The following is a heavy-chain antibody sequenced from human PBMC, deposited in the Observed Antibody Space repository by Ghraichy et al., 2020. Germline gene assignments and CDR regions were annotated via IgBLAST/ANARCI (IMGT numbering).Heavy chain of an antibody. D-gene: IGHD3-22*01. Sequence: SVKVSCKASGGTFSSYAISWVRQATGQGLEWMGRMIPNIAIANYAQKFQGRVTITTATSTSTAYMELSSLRSEDTAVYYCEYTYYNDSSGYYYGWGQGTLVTVSS. CDR3: EYTYYNDSSGYYYG. CDR2: MIPNIAIA. CDR1: GGTFSSYA. V-gene: IGHV1-69*04. J-gene: IGHJ4*02.